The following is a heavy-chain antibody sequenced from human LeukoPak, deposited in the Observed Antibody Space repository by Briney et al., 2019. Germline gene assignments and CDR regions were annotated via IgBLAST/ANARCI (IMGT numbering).Heavy chain of an antibody. Sequence: SQTLSLTCTASGGSISSGDYYWSWIRQPAGKGLEWIGRIYTSGTTNYNPSLKRRVTISVDTSKNQVSLRLTSVTAADTAVYYCARESAVAGITALDYWGQGTLATVSS. CDR3: ARESAVAGITALDY. V-gene: IGHV4-61*02. J-gene: IGHJ4*02. CDR1: GGSISSGDYY. CDR2: IYTSGTT. D-gene: IGHD6-19*01.